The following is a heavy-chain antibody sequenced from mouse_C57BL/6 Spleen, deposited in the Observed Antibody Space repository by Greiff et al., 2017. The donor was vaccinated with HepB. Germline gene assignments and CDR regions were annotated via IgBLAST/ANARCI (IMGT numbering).Heavy chain of an antibody. V-gene: IGHV7-3*01. CDR1: GFTFTDYY. CDR3: ARYSNGRTAYYFDY. D-gene: IGHD1-2*01. Sequence: EVQLQESGGGLVQPGGSLSLSCAASGFTFTDYYMSWVRQPPGKALEWLGFIRNKANGYTTEYSASVKGLFTISRDNSQSILYLQMNALRAEDSATYYCARYSNGRTAYYFDYWGQGTTLTVSS. J-gene: IGHJ2*01. CDR2: IRNKANGYTT.